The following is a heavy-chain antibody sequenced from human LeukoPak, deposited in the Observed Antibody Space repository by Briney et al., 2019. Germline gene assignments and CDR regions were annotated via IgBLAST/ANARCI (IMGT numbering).Heavy chain of an antibody. D-gene: IGHD5/OR15-5a*01. CDR1: GGSITNSDYW. CDR2: IYYSGST. Sequence: SETLSLTCTVSGGSITNSDYWWGWIRLPPGKGLEWIGSIYYSGSTYYNPPLKSRATISVDTSKNQFSLKLSSVTAADAGVYYCARRSVSWYCFEDWGQGTLVTVSS. J-gene: IGHJ4*02. V-gene: IGHV4-39*07. CDR3: ARRSVSWYCFED.